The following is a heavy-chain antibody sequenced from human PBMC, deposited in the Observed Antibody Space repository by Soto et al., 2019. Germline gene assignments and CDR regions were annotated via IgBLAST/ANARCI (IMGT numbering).Heavy chain of an antibody. D-gene: IGHD6-13*01. CDR3: AILDSSTWYTGYYFDY. CDR1: GFSFSSYA. J-gene: IGHJ4*02. V-gene: IGHV3-23*01. Sequence: PGGSLRLSXAASGFSFSSYAMNWVRQAPGKGLEWVSALSDGGSNVYYTDSVKGRFTISRDKSKNTLFLQMNSLRAEDTAIYYCAILDSSTWYTGYYFDYWGQGTLVTVSS. CDR2: LSDGGSNV.